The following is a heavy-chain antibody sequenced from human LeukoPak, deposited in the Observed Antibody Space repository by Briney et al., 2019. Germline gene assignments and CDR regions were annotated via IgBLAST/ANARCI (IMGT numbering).Heavy chain of an antibody. Sequence: ASVKVSCKASGYTFTGYYMHWVRQAPGQGLEWMGWISAYNGNTNYAQKLQGRVTMTTDTSTSTAYMELRSLRSDDTAVYYCASNLMVRGDLYYFDYWGQGTLVTVSS. J-gene: IGHJ4*02. CDR1: GYTFTGYY. D-gene: IGHD3-10*01. CDR2: ISAYNGNT. CDR3: ASNLMVRGDLYYFDY. V-gene: IGHV1-18*04.